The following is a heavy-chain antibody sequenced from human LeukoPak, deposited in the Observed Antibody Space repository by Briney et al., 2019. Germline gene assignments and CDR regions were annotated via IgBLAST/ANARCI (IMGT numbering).Heavy chain of an antibody. CDR3: AISPGITGTTTGFDY. Sequence: PGGSLRLSCVGSGFTFDDYGMSWVRQSAGKGLEWVAGINWNGGSTGYADSVKGRFTISRDNAKNSLYLQMNSLRGEDTALYYCAISPGITGTTTGFDYWGQGTLVIVSS. D-gene: IGHD1-14*01. V-gene: IGHV3-20*04. CDR2: INWNGGST. J-gene: IGHJ4*02. CDR1: GFTFDDYG.